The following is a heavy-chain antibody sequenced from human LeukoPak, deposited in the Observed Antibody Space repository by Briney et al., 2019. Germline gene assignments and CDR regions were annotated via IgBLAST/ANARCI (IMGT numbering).Heavy chain of an antibody. V-gene: IGHV4-4*09. CDR3: ARHQDFWSGEKFMDV. D-gene: IGHD3-3*01. CDR1: GGSITSYY. J-gene: IGHJ6*03. Sequence: SETLSLTCTVSGGSITSYYWSWIRQPPGKGLEWIGYIYTSGSTNYNPSLKSRVTISVDTSKNQFSLKLSSVTAADTAVYYCARHQDFWSGEKFMDVWGKGTTVTVSS. CDR2: IYTSGST.